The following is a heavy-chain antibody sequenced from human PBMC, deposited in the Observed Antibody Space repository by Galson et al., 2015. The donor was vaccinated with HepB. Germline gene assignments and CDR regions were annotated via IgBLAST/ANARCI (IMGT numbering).Heavy chain of an antibody. Sequence: SLRLSCAASGFKFSNYKMYWVRQAPGKGLVWVSSINSDEMTTNYADSVKGRFTISRDNAKNTLYLQMNSLRAEDTAIYYCAILARARMPAFDYWGQGTLVTVSS. D-gene: IGHD2-15*01. V-gene: IGHV3-74*01. CDR3: AILARARMPAFDY. CDR1: GFKFSNYK. J-gene: IGHJ4*02. CDR2: INSDEMTT.